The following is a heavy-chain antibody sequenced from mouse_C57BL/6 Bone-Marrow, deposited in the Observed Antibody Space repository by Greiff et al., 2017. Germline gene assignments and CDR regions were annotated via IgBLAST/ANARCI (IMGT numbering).Heavy chain of an antibody. V-gene: IGHV1-66*01. CDR3: ARITTVVAYYAMDY. J-gene: IGHJ4*01. D-gene: IGHD1-1*01. CDR2: IYPGSGNT. Sequence: QVQLQQSGPELVKPGASVKISCKASGYSFTSYYIHWVKQRPGQGLEWIGWIYPGSGNTKYNEKFKGKATLTADTSSSTAYMQLSSLTSEDSAVDYCARITTVVAYYAMDYWGQGTSGTVSA. CDR1: GYSFTSYY.